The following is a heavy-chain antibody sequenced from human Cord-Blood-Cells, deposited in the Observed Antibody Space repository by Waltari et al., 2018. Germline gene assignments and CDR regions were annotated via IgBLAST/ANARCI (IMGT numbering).Heavy chain of an antibody. CDR3: ARHRKRVRGVIDY. Sequence: QVQLQQWGAGLLKPSETLSLTCAVYGGSFSGYYWSWIRQPPGKGLGWIGEINHRGSTNNNPSLKGRVTRSVDTSKNQFSLKLSSVTAADTAVYYCARHRKRVRGVIDYWGQGTLVTVSS. V-gene: IGHV4-34*01. CDR2: INHRGST. J-gene: IGHJ4*02. CDR1: GGSFSGYY. D-gene: IGHD3-10*01.